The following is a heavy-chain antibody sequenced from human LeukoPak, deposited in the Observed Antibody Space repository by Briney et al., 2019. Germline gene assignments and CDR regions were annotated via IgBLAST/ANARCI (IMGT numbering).Heavy chain of an antibody. CDR1: GGTFSSYA. CDR2: IIPIFGTA. J-gene: IGHJ4*02. Sequence: SVKVSCKASGGTFSSYAISWVRQAPGQGLEWMGGIIPIFGTANYAQKFQGRVTITADKSTSTAYMELSSLRSEDTAVYYCARALKPYCSGGSCYSWCYWGQGTLVTVSS. V-gene: IGHV1-69*06. CDR3: ARALKPYCSGGSCYSWCY. D-gene: IGHD2-15*01.